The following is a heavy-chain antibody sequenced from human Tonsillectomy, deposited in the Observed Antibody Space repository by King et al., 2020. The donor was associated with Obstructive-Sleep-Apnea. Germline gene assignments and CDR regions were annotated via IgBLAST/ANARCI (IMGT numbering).Heavy chain of an antibody. D-gene: IGHD3/OR15-3a*01. V-gene: IGHV1-8*01. Sequence: QLVQSGAEVKKPGASVKVSCKASGYTFTNYHINWVRQASGQGLEWLGWMHPNNGDTGYAQKFQGRVTMTTDTSISTVYMEGSSLRSGDTAVYDWARGGDSFEGGVFHRTGFDIWGQGTVVTVSS. J-gene: IGHJ3*02. CDR2: MHPNNGDT. CDR3: ARGGDSFEGGVFHRTGFDI. CDR1: GYTFTNYH.